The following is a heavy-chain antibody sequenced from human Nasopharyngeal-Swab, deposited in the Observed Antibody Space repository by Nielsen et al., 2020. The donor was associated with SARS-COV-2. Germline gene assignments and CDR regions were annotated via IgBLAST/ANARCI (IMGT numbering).Heavy chain of an antibody. CDR2: IYYSGST. Sequence: RQAPGKGLEWIGYIYYSGSTYYNPSLKSRVTISVDTSKNQFSLKLSSVTAADTAVYYCARGQGSYYYYYMDVWGKGTTVTVSS. V-gene: IGHV4-31*02. CDR3: ARGQGSYYYYYMDV. J-gene: IGHJ6*03.